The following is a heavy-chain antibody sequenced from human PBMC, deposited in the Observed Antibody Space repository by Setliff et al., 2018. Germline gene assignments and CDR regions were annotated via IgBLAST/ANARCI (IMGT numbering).Heavy chain of an antibody. CDR1: GGSISRYH. J-gene: IGHJ4*02. V-gene: IGHV4-59*13. D-gene: IGHD3-10*01. CDR2: IQTSGTT. Sequence: PSETLSLTCTVSGGSISRYHWSWIRQPPGKGLEWIGYIQTSGTTNYNPSLKSRVTISVDTSNNQFSLNLRSVTAADTAVYFCARQPSSGAYYNPRPYYFDYWGQGTLVTVSS. CDR3: ARQPSSGAYYNPRPYYFDY.